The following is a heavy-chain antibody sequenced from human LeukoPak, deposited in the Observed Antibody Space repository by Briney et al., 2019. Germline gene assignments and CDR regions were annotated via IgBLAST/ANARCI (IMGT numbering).Heavy chain of an antibody. V-gene: IGHV4-34*01. CDR3: ARVRKAVPYFDY. CDR1: GGSFSGYY. Sequence: PSETLSLTCAVYGGSFSGYYWSWIRQPPGKGLEWIGEINHSGSTNYNPSLKSRVTISVDTSKNQFSLKLSSVTAADTAVYYCARVRKAVPYFDYWGQGTLVTVSS. CDR2: INHSGST. D-gene: IGHD6-19*01. J-gene: IGHJ4*02.